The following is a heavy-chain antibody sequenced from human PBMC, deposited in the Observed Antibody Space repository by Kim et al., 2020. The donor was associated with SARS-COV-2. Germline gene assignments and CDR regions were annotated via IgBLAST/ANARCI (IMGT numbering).Heavy chain of an antibody. CDR3: AREPLPIAAAGTHTRPPRYYYYGMDV. J-gene: IGHJ6*02. CDR1: GGSVSSGSYY. CDR2: IYYSGST. D-gene: IGHD6-13*01. V-gene: IGHV4-61*01. Sequence: SETLSLTCTVSGGSVSSGSYYWSWIRQPPGKGLEWIGYIYYSGSTNYNPSLKSRVTISVDTSKNQFSLKLSSVTAADTAVYYCAREPLPIAAAGTHTRPPRYYYYGMDVWGQGTTVTVSS.